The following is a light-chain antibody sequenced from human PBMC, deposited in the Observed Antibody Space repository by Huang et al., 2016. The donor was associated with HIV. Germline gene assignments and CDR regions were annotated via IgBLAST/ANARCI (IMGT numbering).Light chain of an antibody. Sequence: DIVMTQSPLSLPVTPGEPASISCRSSQSLLHSNGYNYLNWYLQKPGQSPQLLIYFGSHRASGVPDRFSGSGSGTDFALKISGVEAEDVGIYYCMQALQTPPYTFGQGTKLEI. CDR3: MQALQTPPYT. CDR1: QSLLHSNGYNY. V-gene: IGKV2-28*01. CDR2: FGS. J-gene: IGKJ2*01.